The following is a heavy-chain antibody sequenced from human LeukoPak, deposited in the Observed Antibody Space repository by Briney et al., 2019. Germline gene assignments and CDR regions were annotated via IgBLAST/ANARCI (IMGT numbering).Heavy chain of an antibody. Sequence: PSETLSLTCAVYGGSFSGYYWSWIRQPPGKGLEWIGEINHSGSTNYNPSLKSRVTISVDTSKNQFSLKLSSVTAADTAVYYCARGRVTYYYDSSGYYSFDYWGQGTLVTVSS. CDR1: GGSFSGYY. V-gene: IGHV4-34*01. J-gene: IGHJ4*02. CDR3: ARGRVTYYYDSSGYYSFDY. D-gene: IGHD3-22*01. CDR2: INHSGST.